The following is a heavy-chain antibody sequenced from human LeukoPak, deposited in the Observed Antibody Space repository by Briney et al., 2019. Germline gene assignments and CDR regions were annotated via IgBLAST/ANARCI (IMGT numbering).Heavy chain of an antibody. CDR1: GFTFSSYA. Sequence: GASLRLSCAASGFTFSSYAMSWVRQAPGKGLEWGSAISGSGGSTYYADSVKGRFTISRDNSKNTLYLQMNSLRAEDTAVYYCAKSARITIFGVVIIDYWGQGTLVTVSS. CDR2: ISGSGGST. V-gene: IGHV3-23*01. D-gene: IGHD3-3*01. CDR3: AKSARITIFGVVIIDY. J-gene: IGHJ4*02.